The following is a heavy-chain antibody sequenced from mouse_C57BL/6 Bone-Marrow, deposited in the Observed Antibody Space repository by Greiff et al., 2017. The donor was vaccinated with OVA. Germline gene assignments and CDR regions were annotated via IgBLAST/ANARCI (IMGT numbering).Heavy chain of an antibody. CDR2: ISYDGSN. CDR1: GYSITSGYY. D-gene: IGHD2-1*01. CDR3: ARSSLYYGPRGYAMDY. Sequence: EVKLLESGPGLVKPSQSLSLTCSVTGYSITSGYYWNWIRQFPGNKLEWMGYISYDGSNNYNPSLKNRISITRDTSKNQFFLKLNSVTTEDTATYYCARSSLYYGPRGYAMDYWGQGTSVTVSS. J-gene: IGHJ4*01. V-gene: IGHV3-6*01.